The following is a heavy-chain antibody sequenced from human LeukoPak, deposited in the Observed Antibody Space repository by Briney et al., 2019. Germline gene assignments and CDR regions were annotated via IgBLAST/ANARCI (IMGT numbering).Heavy chain of an antibody. CDR1: GGSFSGYY. D-gene: IGHD6-6*01. Sequence: SETLSLTCALYGGSFSGYYWSWLRQPPGKGLEWIGEINHSGSTNYSPSLKSRVTISVDTSKNQFSLRLSSVTAADTAVYYCARGRISSFVPFRYFDYWGQGTLVTVSS. CDR3: ARGRISSFVPFRYFDY. J-gene: IGHJ4*02. CDR2: INHSGST. V-gene: IGHV4-34*01.